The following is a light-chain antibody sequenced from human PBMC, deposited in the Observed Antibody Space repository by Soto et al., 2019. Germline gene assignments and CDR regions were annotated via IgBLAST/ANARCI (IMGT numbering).Light chain of an antibody. Sequence: EIVLTQSPGTLSLSPGERATLSCRACQNVSTNQLAWYQQKPGQAPRLLIYGASSRATGIADRFSGSGSGTDFTLTISRLEPEDFAVYYCQYYYESSPFGRGTKVDIK. J-gene: IGKJ4*01. CDR1: QNVSTNQ. V-gene: IGKV3-20*01. CDR3: QYYYESSP. CDR2: GAS.